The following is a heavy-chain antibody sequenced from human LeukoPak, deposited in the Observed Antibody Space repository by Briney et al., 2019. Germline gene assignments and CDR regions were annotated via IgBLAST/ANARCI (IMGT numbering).Heavy chain of an antibody. CDR2: ISYDGSNK. J-gene: IGHJ6*02. V-gene: IGHV3-30*19. CDR1: GFTFSSYG. D-gene: IGHD6-19*01. CDR3: ARTVAGIYYYGMDV. Sequence: PGRSLRLSCAASGFTFSSYGMHWVRQAPGKGLEWVAVISYDGSNKYYADSVKGRFTISRDKSKNTLYLQMNRLRAEDTAVCYCARTVAGIYYYGMDVWGQGTTVTVSS.